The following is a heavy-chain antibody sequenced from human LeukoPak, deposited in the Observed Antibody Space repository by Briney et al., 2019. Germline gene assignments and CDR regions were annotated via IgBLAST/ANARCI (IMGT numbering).Heavy chain of an antibody. CDR2: LYYSGST. J-gene: IGHJ4*02. Sequence: PSHTLSLTCTVSGDSINCNDYYWSWIRQPPGKGLDWIGYLYYSGSTYYNSSLKSRITMSVDTSKNQFSLKLNSVTAADTAEYYCARGCGYTSTGPLNWGQGILVTVSS. V-gene: IGHV4-30-4*08. CDR3: ARGCGYTSTGPLN. CDR1: GDSINCNDYY. D-gene: IGHD6-13*01.